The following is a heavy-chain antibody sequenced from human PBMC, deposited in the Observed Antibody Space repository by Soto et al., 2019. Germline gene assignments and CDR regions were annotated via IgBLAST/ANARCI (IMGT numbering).Heavy chain of an antibody. Sequence: GGSLILSCAAFGFTFSDHYMDWVRQAPGKGLERVGRIRNKANSYTTEYAASAKGRFTISRDDSKNSLDLQMNSLKTEDTAVYYCARVVLSSASSRSRRYDYWGQGTLVTVSS. V-gene: IGHV3-72*01. CDR3: ARVVLSSASSRSRRYDY. J-gene: IGHJ4*02. CDR1: GFTFSDHY. D-gene: IGHD6-13*01. CDR2: IRNKANSYTT.